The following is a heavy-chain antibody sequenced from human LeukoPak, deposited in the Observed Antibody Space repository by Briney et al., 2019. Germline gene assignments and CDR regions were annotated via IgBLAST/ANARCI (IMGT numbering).Heavy chain of an antibody. CDR2: IYYSGST. V-gene: IGHV4-59*01. Sequence: PSETLSLTCTVSGGSISSYYWSWIRQPPGKGLEWIGYIYYSGSTNYNPSLKSRVTISVDTSKNQFSLKLSSVTAADTAVYYCARLNRNDYGGNSRVDYWGQGTLVTVSS. CDR1: GGSISSYY. J-gene: IGHJ4*02. D-gene: IGHD4-23*01. CDR3: ARLNRNDYGGNSRVDY.